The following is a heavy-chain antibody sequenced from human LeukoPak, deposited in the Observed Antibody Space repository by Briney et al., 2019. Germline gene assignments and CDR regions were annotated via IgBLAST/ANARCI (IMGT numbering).Heavy chain of an antibody. V-gene: IGHV1-69*06. J-gene: IGHJ6*03. CDR3: ARDLGRSQGHGMYYYYYYYMDV. CDR2: IIPIFGTA. CDR1: GGTFSSYA. Sequence: ASVKVSCKASGGTFSSYAISWVRQAPGQGLEWMGGIIPIFGTANYAQKFQGRVTITADKSTSTAYMELSSLRSEDTAVYYCARDLGRSQGHGMYYYYYYYMDVWGKGTTVTVSS.